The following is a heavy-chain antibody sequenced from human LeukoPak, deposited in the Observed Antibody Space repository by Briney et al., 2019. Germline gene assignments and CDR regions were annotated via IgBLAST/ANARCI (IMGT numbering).Heavy chain of an antibody. J-gene: IGHJ4*02. D-gene: IGHD6-19*01. CDR3: ARGVGWYVDY. Sequence: SGGSLRLSCAASGFTVSSNYMSWVCQAPGKGLEWVSYISSSGSTIYYADSVKGRFTISRDNAKNSLYLQMNSLRAEDTAVYYCARGVGWYVDYWGQGTLVTVSS. CDR2: ISSSGSTI. CDR1: GFTVSSNY. V-gene: IGHV3-11*01.